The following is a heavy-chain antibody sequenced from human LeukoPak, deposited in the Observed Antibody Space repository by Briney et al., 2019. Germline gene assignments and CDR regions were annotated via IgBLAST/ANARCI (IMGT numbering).Heavy chain of an antibody. CDR3: ARGYCSSTCCYVFDNWFDP. CDR1: GGSISSGGYY. Sequence: PSETLSLTCTVSGGSISSGGYYWSWIRQHPGKGLEWIGYIYYSGSTYYNPSLKSRVTISVDTSKNQFSLKLSSVTAADTAVYYCARGYCSSTCCYVFDNWFDPWGQGTLVTVSS. CDR2: IYYSGST. D-gene: IGHD2-2*01. J-gene: IGHJ5*02. V-gene: IGHV4-31*03.